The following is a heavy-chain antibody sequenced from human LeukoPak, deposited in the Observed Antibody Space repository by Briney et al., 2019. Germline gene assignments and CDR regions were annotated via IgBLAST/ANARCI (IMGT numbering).Heavy chain of an antibody. CDR3: ARDRGIVGSYYYYYMDV. D-gene: IGHD1-26*01. CDR2: IYSGGST. J-gene: IGHJ6*03. V-gene: IGHV3-66*01. Sequence: GGSLRLSCAASGFTFSSYAMSWVRQAPGKGLEWVSVIYSGGSTYYADSVKGRFTISRDNSKNTLYLQMNSLRAEDTAVYYCARDRGIVGSYYYYYMDVWGKGTTVTISS. CDR1: GFTFSSYA.